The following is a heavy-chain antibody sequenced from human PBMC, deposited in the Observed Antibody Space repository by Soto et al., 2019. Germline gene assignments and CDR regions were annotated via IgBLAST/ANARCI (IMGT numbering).Heavy chain of an antibody. Sequence: PSETLSLTCTVSGGSISSSSYYWGWIRQPPGKGLEWIGSIYYSGSTYYNPSLKSRVTISVDTSKNQFSLKLSSVTAADTAVYYCARQRGSYYDYYYYGMDVWRQRTTVTVSS. D-gene: IGHD1-26*01. V-gene: IGHV4-39*01. CDR2: IYYSGST. CDR1: GGSISSSSYY. CDR3: ARQRGSYYDYYYYGMDV. J-gene: IGHJ6*02.